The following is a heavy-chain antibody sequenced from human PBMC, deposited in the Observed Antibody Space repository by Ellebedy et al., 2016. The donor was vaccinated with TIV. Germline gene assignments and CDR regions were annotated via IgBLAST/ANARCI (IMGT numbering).Heavy chain of an antibody. CDR1: GFTFSSYA. CDR3: ARGPSTWSALDY. CDR2: ISYDGSNR. J-gene: IGHJ4*02. V-gene: IGHV3-30*16. D-gene: IGHD6-13*01. Sequence: GESLKISCAASGFTFSSYAMLWVRQAPGKGLEWVAVISYDGSNRYYADSMKGRVTISRDDSKNTLYLQMNSLRPEDTAVYYCARGPSTWSALDYWGRGTLVTVSS.